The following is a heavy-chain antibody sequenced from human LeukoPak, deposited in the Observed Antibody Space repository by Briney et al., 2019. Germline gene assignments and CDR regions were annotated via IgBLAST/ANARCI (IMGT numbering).Heavy chain of an antibody. CDR2: IYYSGST. CDR3: ARESGGYDSSGYPFDY. J-gene: IGHJ4*02. D-gene: IGHD3-22*01. CDR1: GGSVSSGSYY. Sequence: SETLSLTCTVSGGSVSSGSYYWSWIRQPPGKGLEWIGYIYYSGSTNYNPSLKSRVTISVDTSKDQFSLKLSSVTAADTAVYYCARESGGYDSSGYPFDYWGQGTLVTVSS. V-gene: IGHV4-61*01.